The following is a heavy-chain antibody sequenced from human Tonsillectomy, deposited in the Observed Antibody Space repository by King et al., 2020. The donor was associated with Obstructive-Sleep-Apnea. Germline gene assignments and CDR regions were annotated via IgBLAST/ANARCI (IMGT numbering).Heavy chain of an antibody. V-gene: IGHV3-64D*06. CDR3: VREKRPSSSSWAPRNMDV. CDR1: GFTFSNYG. J-gene: IGHJ6*02. CDR2: ISSNGGST. Sequence: VQLVESGGGLVQPGGSLRLSCSASGFTFSNYGLHGVRQAPGKGLQYFSGISSNGGSTYYADSVRGRFTISRDNSKNTLYLKASSLRTEDTAVYYCVREKRPSSSSWAPRNMDVWGQGTTVTVP. D-gene: IGHD6-13*01.